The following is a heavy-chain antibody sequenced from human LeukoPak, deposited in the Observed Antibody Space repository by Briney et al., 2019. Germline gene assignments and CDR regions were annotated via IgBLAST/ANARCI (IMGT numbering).Heavy chain of an antibody. D-gene: IGHD6-19*01. CDR2: INFSGST. Sequence: SETLSLTCAVYGGSFSGNYWSWIRQPPGKGLEWIWEINFSGSTNYNPSLKSRVTISVDTSKNQFSLKLSSVTAADTAVYYCARARGAVAIDYWGQGTLVTVSS. CDR1: GGSFSGNY. V-gene: IGHV4-34*01. J-gene: IGHJ4*02. CDR3: ARARGAVAIDY.